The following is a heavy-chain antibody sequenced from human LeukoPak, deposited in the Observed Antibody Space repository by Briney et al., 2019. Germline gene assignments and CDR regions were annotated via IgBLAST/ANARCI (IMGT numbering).Heavy chain of an antibody. Sequence: SETLSITCAVYGGSFTGYYWSWIRQPRGKGLEWIGEINHSGSTNYNPSLKSRVTISVDTSKNQFSLKLSSVTAADTAVYYCARLEYSSSSLDYWGQGTLVTVSS. CDR1: GGSFTGYY. CDR3: ARLEYSSSSLDY. V-gene: IGHV4-34*01. CDR2: INHSGST. J-gene: IGHJ4*02. D-gene: IGHD6-6*01.